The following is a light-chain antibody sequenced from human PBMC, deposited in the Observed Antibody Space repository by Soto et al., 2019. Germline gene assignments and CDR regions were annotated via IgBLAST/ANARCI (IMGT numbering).Light chain of an antibody. J-gene: IGKJ1*01. CDR3: QPYNSSPT. CDR2: KAS. Sequence: DIQMTQSPSTLSASVGDRVTITCRARQSISSWLAWYQQKPGKAPKLLIYKASSLESGVPSRFSSSGSGTELTLTISRQQPDDFATFFRQPYNSSPTFGPGTKVEIK. V-gene: IGKV1-5*03. CDR1: QSISSW.